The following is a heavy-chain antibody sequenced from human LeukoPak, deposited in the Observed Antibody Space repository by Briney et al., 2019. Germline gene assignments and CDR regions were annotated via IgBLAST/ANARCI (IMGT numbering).Heavy chain of an antibody. CDR2: IYYSGST. J-gene: IGHJ4*02. D-gene: IGHD1-26*01. CDR1: GGSISSSSYY. Sequence: PSETLSLTCTVSGGSISSSSYYWGWIRQPPGKGLEWIGSIYYSGSTYYNPSLKSRVTISVDTSKNQFSLKLSSVTAADTAVYYCARVVTGGATVDYWGQGTLVTVSS. CDR3: ARVVTGGATVDY. V-gene: IGHV4-39*01.